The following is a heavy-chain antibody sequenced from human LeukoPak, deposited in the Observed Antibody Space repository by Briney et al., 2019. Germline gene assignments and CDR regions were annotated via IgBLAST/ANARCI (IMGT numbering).Heavy chain of an antibody. V-gene: IGHV3-30*04. Sequence: PGGSLRLSCAASGFTFSSYAMHWVRQAPGKGLEWVAVISYDGSNKYYADSVKGRFTISRDNSKNTLYLQMNSLRAEDTAVYYCARGRYIVVVVAAREGDFDYWGQGTPVTVSS. CDR3: ARGRYIVVVVAAREGDFDY. CDR2: ISYDGSNK. CDR1: GFTFSSYA. J-gene: IGHJ4*02. D-gene: IGHD2-15*01.